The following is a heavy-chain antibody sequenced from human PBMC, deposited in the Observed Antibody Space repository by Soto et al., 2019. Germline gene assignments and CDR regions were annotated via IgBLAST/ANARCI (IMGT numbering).Heavy chain of an antibody. D-gene: IGHD6-6*01. CDR3: ARDGRIAVRSGSMDV. Sequence: QVQLVESGGGVVQPGRSLRLSCAASGFTFSNNAMHWVRQAPGKGLEWVAVIWYDGNNKYYADSVKGRFTISRDNSKNKLYLQMNSLRAEDTAVYYCARDGRIAVRSGSMDVWGKGTTVTVSS. CDR1: GFTFSNNA. CDR2: IWYDGNNK. J-gene: IGHJ6*03. V-gene: IGHV3-33*01.